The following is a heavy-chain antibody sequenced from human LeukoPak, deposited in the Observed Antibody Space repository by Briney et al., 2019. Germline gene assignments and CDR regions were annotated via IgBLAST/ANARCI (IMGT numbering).Heavy chain of an antibody. CDR3: ARGECSSTSCYFDY. V-gene: IGHV4-4*07. CDR2: IYTSGST. CDR1: GGSISSYY. J-gene: IGHJ4*02. D-gene: IGHD2-2*01. Sequence: SETLSLTCTVSGGSISSYYWSWIRQPAGKGLEWIGRIYTSGSTNYNPSLKSRVTMSVDTSKNQFSLKLSSVTAADTAVYYCARGECSSTSCYFDYWGQGTLVTVSS.